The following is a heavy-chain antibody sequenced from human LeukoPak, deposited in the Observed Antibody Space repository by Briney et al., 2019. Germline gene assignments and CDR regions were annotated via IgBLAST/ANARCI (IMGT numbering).Heavy chain of an antibody. J-gene: IGHJ3*02. Sequence: GTSVKVSCKASGFTFTSSAMQWVRQARGQRLEWIGWIVVGSGNTNYAQKFQERVTITRDMSTSTAYMELSSLRSEDTAVYYCAAVYYYDSSGYYDDAFDIWGQGTMVTVSS. CDR2: IVVGSGNT. CDR1: GFTFTSSA. V-gene: IGHV1-58*02. CDR3: AAVYYYDSSGYYDDAFDI. D-gene: IGHD3-22*01.